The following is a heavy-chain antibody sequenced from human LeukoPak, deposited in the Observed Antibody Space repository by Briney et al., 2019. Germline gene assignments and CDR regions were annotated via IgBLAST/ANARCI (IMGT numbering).Heavy chain of an antibody. J-gene: IGHJ3*02. CDR3: MRENDAFDI. V-gene: IGHV3-30*04. CDR2: IPYDGRNK. Sequence: GMSLRLSCAASGFTFSSYAMHWVRQAPGKGLEWVAVIPYDGRNKYYADSVKGRFTNSRDNSKNTLYLQMNSLRAEDTAVYYCMRENDAFDIWGQGTMVTVSS. CDR1: GFTFSSYA.